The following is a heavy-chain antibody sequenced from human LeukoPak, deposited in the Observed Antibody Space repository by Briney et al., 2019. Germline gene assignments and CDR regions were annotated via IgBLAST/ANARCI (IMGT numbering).Heavy chain of an antibody. V-gene: IGHV4-59*08. CDR1: GGSITGYY. CDR3: AKHSRKLVAEAMAY. D-gene: IGHD5-18*01. Sequence: SETLSLTCTVSGGSITGYYWSWIRQPPGKELEWIAYIHYSGSTKYNPSLKSRVTISVDTSKNQFSLKLNSVTAADTALYSCAKHSRKLVAEAMAYWGEGTLVTVSS. CDR2: IHYSGST. J-gene: IGHJ4*02.